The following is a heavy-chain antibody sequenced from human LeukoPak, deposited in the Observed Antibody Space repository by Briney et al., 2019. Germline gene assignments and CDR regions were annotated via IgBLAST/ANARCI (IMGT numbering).Heavy chain of an antibody. Sequence: SETLSLTCTVSGGSLSSYYWSWIRQPPGKGLEWIGYIYYSGSTNYNPSLKSRVTISVDTSKNQFSLKLSSVTAADTAVYYCARDRYYYDSTGYAFDIWGQGTMVTVSS. J-gene: IGHJ3*02. D-gene: IGHD3-22*01. CDR2: IYYSGST. V-gene: IGHV4-59*01. CDR1: GGSLSSYY. CDR3: ARDRYYYDSTGYAFDI.